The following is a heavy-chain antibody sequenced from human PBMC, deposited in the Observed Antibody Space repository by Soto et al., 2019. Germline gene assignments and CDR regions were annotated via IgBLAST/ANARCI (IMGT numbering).Heavy chain of an antibody. CDR1: GGTFSSYT. CDR3: ARDARSSFDWFDP. CDR2: IIPILGIA. J-gene: IGHJ5*02. Sequence: QVQLVQSGAEVKKPGSSVKVSCKASGGTFSSYTISWVRQAPGQRLEWMGRIIPILGIANYAQKCQGRVSITSDKPTSTAYMEMSSLRSEDTAVYYCARDARSSFDWFDPWGQGTLVTVSS. V-gene: IGHV1-69*08.